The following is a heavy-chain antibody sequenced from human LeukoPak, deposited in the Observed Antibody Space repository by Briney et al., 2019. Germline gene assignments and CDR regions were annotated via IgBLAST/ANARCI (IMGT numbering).Heavy chain of an antibody. CDR2: MNPNSGNT. CDR3: ARGREYSYGRRGCN. CDR1: GYTFTSYD. V-gene: IGHV1-8*01. D-gene: IGHD5-18*01. Sequence: GASVKVSCKASGYTFTSYDINWVRQATGQGLEWMGWMNPNSGNTGYAQKFQGRVTMTRNTSISTAYMELSSLRSEDTAVYYCARGREYSYGRRGCNWGQGTLVTVSS. J-gene: IGHJ4*02.